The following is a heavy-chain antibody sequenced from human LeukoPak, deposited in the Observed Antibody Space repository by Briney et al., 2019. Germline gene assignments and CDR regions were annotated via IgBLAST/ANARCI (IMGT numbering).Heavy chain of an antibody. Sequence: GESLQISCQTSGFTFTSYWIGCVRQAHGKSLECMGVIFPRDSDVRYSPSVQGQVTISADKSTTTSYLHWGSLKAADSAIDSGVRSLPGTLLRGYGMDVWGAGTTVTVSA. CDR3: VRSLPGTLLRGYGMDV. J-gene: IGHJ6*04. CDR1: GFTFTSYW. D-gene: IGHD3-10*01. CDR2: IFPRDSDV. V-gene: IGHV5-51*01.